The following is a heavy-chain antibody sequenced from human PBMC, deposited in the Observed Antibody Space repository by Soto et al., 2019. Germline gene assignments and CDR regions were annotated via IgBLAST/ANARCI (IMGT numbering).Heavy chain of an antibody. CDR2: IIPILGIA. CDR1: GGTFTSYT. Sequence: QVQLVQSGAEVRNPGPSLKVSCRAPGGTFTSYTISWLRQAPGQGLEWMGRIIPILGIANYAQKFQGRVTITADKSTSTAYMELSSLRSEDTAVYYCARGEGLSFDYWGQGTLVTVSS. D-gene: IGHD2-21*01. V-gene: IGHV1-69*02. CDR3: ARGEGLSFDY. J-gene: IGHJ4*02.